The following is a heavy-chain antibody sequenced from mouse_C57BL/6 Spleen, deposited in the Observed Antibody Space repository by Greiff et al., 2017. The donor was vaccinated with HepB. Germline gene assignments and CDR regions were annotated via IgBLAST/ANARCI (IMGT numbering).Heavy chain of an antibody. CDR1: GFSLTSYG. CDR2: IWSGGST. CDR3: ARNGIPLTVGYFDV. V-gene: IGHV2-2*01. J-gene: IGHJ1*03. Sequence: QVQLQQSGPGLVQPSQSLSITCTVSGFSLTSYGVHWVRQSPGKGLEWLGVIWSGGSTDYNAAFISRLSISKDNSKSQFFFKMNSLQADDTAIYYCARNGIPLTVGYFDVWGTGTTVTVSS. D-gene: IGHD1-1*01.